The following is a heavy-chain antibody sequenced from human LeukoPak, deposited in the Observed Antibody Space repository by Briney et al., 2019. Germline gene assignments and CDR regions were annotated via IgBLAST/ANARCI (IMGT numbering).Heavy chain of an antibody. V-gene: IGHV1-46*04. CDR3: ARDYGSGSVDWFDP. CDR2: ISPSGDYT. D-gene: IGHD3-10*01. CDR1: GYTFSSYY. Sequence: ASVKVSCKAAGYTFSSYYMHWGRQAPGQGLEGMGIISPSGDYTRYSQKLQGRVSMTLDTSTSTAYMELSSLRSEDTDVYYCARDYGSGSVDWFDPWGQGTLVTVSS. J-gene: IGHJ5*02.